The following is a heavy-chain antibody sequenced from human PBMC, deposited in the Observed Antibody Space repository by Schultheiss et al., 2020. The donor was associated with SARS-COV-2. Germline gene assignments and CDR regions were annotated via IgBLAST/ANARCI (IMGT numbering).Heavy chain of an antibody. V-gene: IGHV3-23*01. CDR3: AKRWIAAAGTGWFDP. D-gene: IGHD6-13*01. J-gene: IGHJ5*02. Sequence: GESLKISCAASGFTFSSYAMSWVRQAPGKGLEWVSAISGSGGSTYYADSVKGRFTISRDNSKNTLYLQMNSLRAEDTAVYYCAKRWIAAAGTGWFDPWGQGTLVTVSS. CDR2: ISGSGGST. CDR1: GFTFSSYA.